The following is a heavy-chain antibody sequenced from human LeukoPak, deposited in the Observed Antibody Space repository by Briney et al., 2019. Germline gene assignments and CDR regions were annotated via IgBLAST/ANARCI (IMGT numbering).Heavy chain of an antibody. V-gene: IGHV4-59*01. D-gene: IGHD5-18*01. J-gene: IGHJ6*02. CDR3: ARGGYSYGYYYYGMDV. Sequence: SETLSLTCTVSGGSISSYYWSWIRQPPGKGLEWIGYIYYSGSTNYNPSLKSRVTISVDTSKNQFSLKLSSETAADTAVYYCARGGYSYGYYYYGMDVWGQGTTVTVSS. CDR2: IYYSGST. CDR1: GGSISSYY.